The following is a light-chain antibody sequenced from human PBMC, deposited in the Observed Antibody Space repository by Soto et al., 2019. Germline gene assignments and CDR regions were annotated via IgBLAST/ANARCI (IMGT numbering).Light chain of an antibody. J-gene: IGLJ1*01. V-gene: IGLV1-40*01. Sequence: ALTQPPSVSGAPGQRVTISCTGSNSNIGAGYDVHWYLQLPGTAPKLLVYTNNNRPSGVPDRSSGSKSGTSASLAITGLQAEDEADYYCQSYDSRLSAYVFGTGTKVTVL. CDR1: NSNIGAGYD. CDR3: QSYDSRLSAYV. CDR2: TNN.